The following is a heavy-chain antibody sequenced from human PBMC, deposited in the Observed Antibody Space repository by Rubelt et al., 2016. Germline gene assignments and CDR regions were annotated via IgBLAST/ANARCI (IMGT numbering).Heavy chain of an antibody. Sequence: QVQLQESGPGLVKPSETLSLTCTVSGGSISSYYWSWIRQPPGKGLEWIGYIYYSGSTNYNPSLKRRVTISVDTSKNQFSLKLSSVTAADTAVYYCARHQTGGYLYFDYWGQGTLVTVSS. J-gene: IGHJ4*02. D-gene: IGHD3-10*01. CDR1: GGSISSYY. CDR3: ARHQTGGYLYFDY. CDR2: IYYSGST. V-gene: IGHV4-59*08.